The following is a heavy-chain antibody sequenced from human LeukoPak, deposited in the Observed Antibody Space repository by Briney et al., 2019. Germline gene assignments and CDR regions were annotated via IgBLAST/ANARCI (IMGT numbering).Heavy chain of an antibody. Sequence: GGSLGLSCAASGFTFSSFAMSWVRQTPGKGLEWVSSISSSGRNTYYADSVKGRFTISRDNSENTLYLQVSSLRAEDTAMYYCAKRDRPCSGDCSAPYYFDYWGQGTLVTVSS. D-gene: IGHD2-21*02. CDR2: ISSSGRNT. CDR1: GFTFSSFA. V-gene: IGHV3-23*01. J-gene: IGHJ4*02. CDR3: AKRDRPCSGDCSAPYYFDY.